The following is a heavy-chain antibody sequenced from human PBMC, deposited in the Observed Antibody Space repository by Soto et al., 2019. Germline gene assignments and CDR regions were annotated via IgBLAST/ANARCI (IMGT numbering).Heavy chain of an antibody. V-gene: IGHV3-23*01. CDR3: AKAITYYYDSSGYEDYFDY. CDR2: ISGSGGST. J-gene: IGHJ4*02. Sequence: LRLSCAASGFTFSGYAMSWVRQAPGKGLEWVSAISGSGGSTYYADSVKGRFTISRDNSKNTLYLQMNSLRAEDTAVYYCAKAITYYYDSSGYEDYFDYWGQGTLVTVSS. CDR1: GFTFSGYA. D-gene: IGHD3-22*01.